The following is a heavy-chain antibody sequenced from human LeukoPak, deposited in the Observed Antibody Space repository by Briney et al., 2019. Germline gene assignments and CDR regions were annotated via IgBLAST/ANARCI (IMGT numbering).Heavy chain of an antibody. CDR3: ARTGRTNWFDP. V-gene: IGHV4-59*08. CDR2: IYYSGST. Sequence: SETLSLTCTVSGGSISSYYWSWIWQPPGKGLEWVGYIYYSGSTNYNPSLKSRVTISVDTSKNQFSLKLSSVTAADTAVYYCARTGRTNWFDPWGQGTLVTVSS. J-gene: IGHJ5*02. CDR1: GGSISSYY.